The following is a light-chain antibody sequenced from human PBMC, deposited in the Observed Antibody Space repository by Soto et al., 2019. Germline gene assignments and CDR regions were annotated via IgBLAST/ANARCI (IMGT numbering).Light chain of an antibody. V-gene: IGKV4-1*01. CDR1: QSVLYSSNNKNY. CDR3: QQYYSTLT. J-gene: IGKJ4*01. Sequence: DIVMTQSPDSLTVSLGERATINCKSSQSVLYSSNNKNYLAWYQQKPGQSPKLLIYWASTREAGVPDRFSGSGSGTDFTVTISSLQAEDVAVYYCQQYYSTLTFGGGTKVEIK. CDR2: WAS.